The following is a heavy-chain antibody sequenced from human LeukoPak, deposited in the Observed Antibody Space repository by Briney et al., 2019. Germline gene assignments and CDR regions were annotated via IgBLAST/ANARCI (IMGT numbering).Heavy chain of an antibody. Sequence: GESLRLSCAASGFTFSSCSMNWVRQAPGKGLEWVSYISSASNTIYYADSVKGRFTISRDNAKNSLYLQMNSLRAEDTAMYYCARDGWFGDYNWFDPWGQGTLVTVSS. CDR1: GFTFSSCS. CDR2: ISSASNTI. J-gene: IGHJ5*02. D-gene: IGHD3-10*01. V-gene: IGHV3-48*01. CDR3: ARDGWFGDYNWFDP.